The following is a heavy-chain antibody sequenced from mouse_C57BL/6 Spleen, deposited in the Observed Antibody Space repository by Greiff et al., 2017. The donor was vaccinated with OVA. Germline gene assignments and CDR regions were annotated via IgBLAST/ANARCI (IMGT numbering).Heavy chain of an antibody. D-gene: IGHD2-1*01. CDR2: ISYDGSN. Sequence: DVQLVESGPGLVKPSQSLSLTCSVTGYSITSGYYWNWIRQFPGNKLEWMGYISYDGSNNYNPSLKNRISITRDTSKNQFFLKLNSVTTEDTATYYCARDLYSGFAYWGQGTLVTVSA. J-gene: IGHJ3*01. CDR1: GYSITSGYY. V-gene: IGHV3-6*01. CDR3: ARDLYSGFAY.